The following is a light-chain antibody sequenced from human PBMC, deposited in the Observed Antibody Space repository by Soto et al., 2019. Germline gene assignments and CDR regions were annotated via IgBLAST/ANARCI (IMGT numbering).Light chain of an antibody. CDR3: QEYNSHSRYT. V-gene: IGKV1-5*03. CDR1: QRISSW. CDR2: TAS. J-gene: IGKJ2*01. Sequence: DIQMTQSPSTLSASVGDRVTITCRASQRISSWLAWYQQKPGKAPKLLIYTASSLESGVPSRFSGSGSGTEFTLTISSLQPDDFATYYCQEYNSHSRYTFGQGTKLEIK.